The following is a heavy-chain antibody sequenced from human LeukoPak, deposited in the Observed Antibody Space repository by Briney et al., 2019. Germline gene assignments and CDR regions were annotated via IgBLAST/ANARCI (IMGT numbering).Heavy chain of an antibody. V-gene: IGHV4-59*01. J-gene: IGHJ5*02. CDR1: GGSISSYY. CDR2: IYYSGST. D-gene: IGHD3-3*01. Sequence: SETLSLTCTVSGGSISSYYWSWIRQPPGKGLEWIGYIYYSGSTNYNPSLKSRVTISVDTSKNQFSLKLSSVTAADTAVYYCARAQNPTYYDFWSGYYSWFDPWGQGTLVTVSS. CDR3: ARAQNPTYYDFWSGYYSWFDP.